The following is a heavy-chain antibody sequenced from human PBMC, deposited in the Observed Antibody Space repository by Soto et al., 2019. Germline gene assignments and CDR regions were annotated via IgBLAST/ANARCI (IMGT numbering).Heavy chain of an antibody. CDR3: ARDMRIAARPGGRDY. V-gene: IGHV1-2*02. CDR1: GYTFTGYY. CDR2: INPNSGGT. J-gene: IGHJ4*02. D-gene: IGHD6-6*01. Sequence: SVKVSCKASGYTFTGYYMHWVRQAPGQGLEWMGWINPNSGGTNYAQKFQGRVTMTRDTSISTAYMELSRLRSDDTAVYYCARDMRIAARPGGRDYSRQGTLVTLS.